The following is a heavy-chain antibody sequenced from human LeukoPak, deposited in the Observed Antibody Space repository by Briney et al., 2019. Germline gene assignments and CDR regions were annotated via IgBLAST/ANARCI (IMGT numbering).Heavy chain of an antibody. CDR2: IYYSGST. CDR3: ARDRYYDCSGTNPGERALEI. J-gene: IGHJ3*02. D-gene: IGHD3-22*01. CDR1: GGSISSYY. V-gene: IGHV4-59*01. Sequence: PSETLSLTCTVSGGSISSYYWSWIRQPPGKGLEWIGYIYYSGSTNYNPSLKSRVTISVDTSKNQFSLKLSSVTAADTALYYCARDRYYDCSGTNPGERALEIWGQGTMITVSS.